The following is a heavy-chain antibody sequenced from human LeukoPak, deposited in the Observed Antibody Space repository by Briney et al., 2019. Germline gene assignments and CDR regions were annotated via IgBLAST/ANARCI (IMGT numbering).Heavy chain of an antibody. CDR3: ARSSVTGHFDF. Sequence: SVKVSCKASGDTFSSSAISWVRQAPGQGLEWMGKIILPLDITNYAQQFQGGVTITTDKSTDTVFLGLSSLRSQDTAVYYCARSSVTGHFDFWGQGTLVTVSS. D-gene: IGHD6-19*01. CDR1: GDTFSSSA. CDR2: IILPLDIT. V-gene: IGHV1-69*04. J-gene: IGHJ4*02.